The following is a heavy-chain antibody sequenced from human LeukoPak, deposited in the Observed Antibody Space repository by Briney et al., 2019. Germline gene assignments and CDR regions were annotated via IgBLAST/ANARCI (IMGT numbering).Heavy chain of an antibody. D-gene: IGHD1-26*01. CDR1: GYTFTGYY. V-gene: IGHV1-2*02. Sequence: GASVKVSFKASGYTFTGYYLYWVRQAPGQGLEWMGWINPNSGGTNFAQKFQGRVTMTRDTSISTAHMELSRLRSDDTAVYYCARSDSSGNWFDPWGQGTLVTVSS. CDR2: INPNSGGT. CDR3: ARSDSSGNWFDP. J-gene: IGHJ5*02.